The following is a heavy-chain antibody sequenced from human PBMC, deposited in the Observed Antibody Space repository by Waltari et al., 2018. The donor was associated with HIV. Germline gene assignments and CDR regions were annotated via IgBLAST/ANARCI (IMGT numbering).Heavy chain of an antibody. CDR2: ISSSENTI. D-gene: IGHD6-19*01. CDR3: ARDLGGSGWYDYYYGMDV. CDR1: GFTFSNYE. Sequence: EVQLVESGGGLVQPGGSLRLSCAAYGFTFSNYEMNWVRQAPGNGLEWVSYISSSENTIHYADSVKGRFTISRDNAKNSLYLQRNSLRAEDTAVYYCARDLGGSGWYDYYYGMDVWGQGTTVTVSS. V-gene: IGHV3-48*03. J-gene: IGHJ6*02.